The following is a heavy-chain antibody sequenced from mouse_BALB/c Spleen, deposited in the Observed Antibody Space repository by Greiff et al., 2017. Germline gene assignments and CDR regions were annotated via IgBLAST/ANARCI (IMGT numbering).Heavy chain of an antibody. J-gene: IGHJ4*01. CDR3: ARTGLLNYAMDY. Sequence: EVKVVESGGGLVKPGGSLKLSCAASGFTFSSYAMSWVRQSPEKRLEWVAEISSGGSYTYYPDTVTGRFTISRDNAKNTLYLEMSSLRSEDTAMYYCARTGLLNYAMDYWGQGTSVTVSS. CDR1: GFTFSSYA. D-gene: IGHD2-10*01. V-gene: IGHV5-9-4*01. CDR2: ISSGGSYT.